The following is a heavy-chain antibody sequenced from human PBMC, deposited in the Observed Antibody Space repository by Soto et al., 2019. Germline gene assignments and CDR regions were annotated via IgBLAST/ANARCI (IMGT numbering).Heavy chain of an antibody. CDR2: ISGSGAST. CDR1: GFTFSNYA. D-gene: IGHD3-22*01. Sequence: PGGSLRLSCAASGFTFSNYAMSWVRQAPGKGPEWVSGISGSGASTYDADSVKGRFTISRDNSKNTLYLQMNSLRAEDTAIYYCARAAYYYNTSALRAWFDPWGQGTLVTVSS. CDR3: ARAAYYYNTSALRAWFDP. V-gene: IGHV3-23*01. J-gene: IGHJ5*02.